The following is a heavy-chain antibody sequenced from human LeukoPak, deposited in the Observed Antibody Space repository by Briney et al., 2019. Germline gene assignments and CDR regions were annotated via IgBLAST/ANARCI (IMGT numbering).Heavy chain of an antibody. D-gene: IGHD4-17*01. CDR1: GFTFSSYA. CDR3: AKDPYGDYIFDY. CDR2: ISGSGGST. Sequence: GGSLRLSCAASGFTFSSYALGWVRQAPGKGLEWVSVISGSGGSTYYTDSVKGRFTISRDNSKNTLSLQMNSLRAEDTAVYYCAKDPYGDYIFDYWGQGTLVTVSS. J-gene: IGHJ4*02. V-gene: IGHV3-23*01.